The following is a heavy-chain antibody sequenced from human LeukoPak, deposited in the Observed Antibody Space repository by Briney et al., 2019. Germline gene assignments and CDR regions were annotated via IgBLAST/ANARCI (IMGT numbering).Heavy chain of an antibody. D-gene: IGHD1-1*01. CDR3: ARYYSWNDSAFDT. Sequence: SETLALTCTGSGGSISSYYWSWLRQPPGKGLEWIGDIYYSGSTNYNPSLKSRVTISSDTSKNQFSLKLSSVTTADPAVDDCARYYSWNDSAFDTCGPGATVSASS. J-gene: IGHJ3*02. V-gene: IGHV4-59*01. CDR2: IYYSGST. CDR1: GGSISSYY.